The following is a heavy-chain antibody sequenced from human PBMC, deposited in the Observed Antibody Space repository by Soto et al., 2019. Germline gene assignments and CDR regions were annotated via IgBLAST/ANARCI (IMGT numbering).Heavy chain of an antibody. Sequence: QVQLVESGGGVVQPGRSLRLSCAASGFTFSNYAMNWVRQAPGKGLEWVAVIPYDGINKYYADSVKGRFTISRDNSKNTLYLQMNSLRAEDTAVYYCARDSLRFLEWSSAYYFGMDVWGQGTTVTVSS. V-gene: IGHV3-30-3*01. CDR1: GFTFSNYA. J-gene: IGHJ6*02. D-gene: IGHD3-3*01. CDR3: ARDSLRFLEWSSAYYFGMDV. CDR2: IPYDGINK.